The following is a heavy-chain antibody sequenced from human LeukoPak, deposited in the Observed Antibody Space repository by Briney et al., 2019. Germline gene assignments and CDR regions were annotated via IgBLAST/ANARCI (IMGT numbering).Heavy chain of an antibody. V-gene: IGHV3-7*01. CDR2: IKKDGSEK. D-gene: IGHD2/OR15-2a*01. CDR3: ARIIILPDIFTSDHYYSYMDV. Sequence: GGSLRLSCVASGFSFSSYWMSWVRQAPGKGLEWVANIKKDGSEKYYVDSVKGRFTVSRDNAKNSLYLQINSLRAEDTAVYYCARIIILPDIFTSDHYYSYMDVWGRGTTVTVSS. J-gene: IGHJ6*03. CDR1: GFSFSSYW.